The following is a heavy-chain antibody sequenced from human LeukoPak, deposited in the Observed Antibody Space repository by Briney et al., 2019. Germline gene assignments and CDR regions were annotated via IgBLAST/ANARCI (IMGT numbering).Heavy chain of an antibody. J-gene: IGHJ3*02. CDR1: GFTFSSYA. V-gene: IGHV3-30-3*01. CDR3: ARFVGSSSGAFDI. CDR2: ISYDGSNK. Sequence: GGSLRLSCAASGFTFSSYAMHWVRQAPGKGLEWVAVISYDGSNKYYADSVKGRFTISRDNSKNTLYLQMNSLRAEDTAVYYCARFVGSSSGAFDIWGQGTMVTVSS. D-gene: IGHD6-6*01.